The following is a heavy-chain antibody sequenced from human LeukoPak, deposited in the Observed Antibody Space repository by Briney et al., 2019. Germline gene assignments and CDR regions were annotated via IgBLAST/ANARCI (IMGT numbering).Heavy chain of an antibody. CDR3: ARDYNWSFDS. CDR2: ITPTDGRR. Sequence: ASVKVSCKASGYTXTSNKMHGVRQAPGQGLEWMGIITPTDGRRTYAQRLQGRVTMTRDTSTNTVYMELSSLTSEDTAIYYCARDYNWSFDSWGQGTPVTVSS. D-gene: IGHD1-1*01. V-gene: IGHV1-46*01. J-gene: IGHJ4*02. CDR1: GYTXTSNK.